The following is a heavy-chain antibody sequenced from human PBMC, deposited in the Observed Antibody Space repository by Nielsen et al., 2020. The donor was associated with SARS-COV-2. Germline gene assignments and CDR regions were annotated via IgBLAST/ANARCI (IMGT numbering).Heavy chain of an antibody. J-gene: IGHJ5*01. CDR3: ARETASNWLDS. Sequence: SETLSLTCAVYGGSLSGSYWSWIRQSPGKGLQWIGEIHHTGGTNFNPSLKSRVTMSVDTSKNQFSLKLTSVTAADTAMYYCARETASNWLDSWGQGTLVTVSS. CDR2: IHHTGGT. V-gene: IGHV4-34*01. D-gene: IGHD1-1*01. CDR1: GGSLSGSY.